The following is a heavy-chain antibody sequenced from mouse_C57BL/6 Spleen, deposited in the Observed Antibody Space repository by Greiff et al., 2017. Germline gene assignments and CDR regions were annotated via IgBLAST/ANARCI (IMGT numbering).Heavy chain of an antibody. V-gene: IGHV5-17*01. CDR3: AGGGRFDY. J-gene: IGHJ2*01. CDR2: ISSGSSTI. CDR1: GFPFSDYG. Sequence: DVLLVESGGGLVKPGGSLQLSCAASGFPFSDYGMHWVRQAPEKGLEWVAYISSGSSTIYYADTVKGRFTISRDNAKNTLFLQMTSLRSEDTAMYYCAGGGRFDYWGQGTTLTVSS.